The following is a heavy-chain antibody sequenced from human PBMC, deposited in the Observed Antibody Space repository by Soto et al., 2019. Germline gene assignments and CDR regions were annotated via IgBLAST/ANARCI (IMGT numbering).Heavy chain of an antibody. CDR1: GFIFSMYS. J-gene: IGHJ6*02. V-gene: IGHV3-7*03. D-gene: IGHD2-21*02. Sequence: GGSLRLSCEVSGFIFSMYSMSWVRQTPGKGLEWVAKIPQDGVDGHYADAVKGRFTISRDNGKNSLYLQMNNLRAEDTAVYYCARDHLILPAHDFFYGSDVWGRGATVTSP. CDR2: IPQDGVDG. CDR3: ARDHLILPAHDFFYGSDV.